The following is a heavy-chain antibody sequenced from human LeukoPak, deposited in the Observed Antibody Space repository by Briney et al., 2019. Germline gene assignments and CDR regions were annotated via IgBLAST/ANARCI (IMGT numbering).Heavy chain of an antibody. J-gene: IGHJ4*02. CDR2: ISGSGGST. CDR3: AKDGDIDRDFDY. Sequence: SGGSLRLSCAASGFTFSSYAMSWVRQAPGKGLEWVSAISGSGGSTYYADSVKGRFTISRDNSKNTLYLQMNSLRAEDTAVYYCAKDGDIDRDFDYWGQGTLVTVSS. D-gene: IGHD5-12*01. CDR1: GFTFSSYA. V-gene: IGHV3-23*01.